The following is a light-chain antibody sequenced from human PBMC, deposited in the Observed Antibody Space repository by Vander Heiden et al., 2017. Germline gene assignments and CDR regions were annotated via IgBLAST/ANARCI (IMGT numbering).Light chain of an antibody. CDR2: KAS. V-gene: IGKV1-5*03. CDR3: QQDNSYSQT. Sequence: DIQMTQSPSTLSAFVGDRVTITCRASQSISSWLAWYQQKPVKAPKLLIYKASSLESGVPSRFSGSGSGTEFTLTISSLQPDDFATYYCQQDNSYSQTFGQGSKLEIK. CDR1: QSISSW. J-gene: IGKJ2*01.